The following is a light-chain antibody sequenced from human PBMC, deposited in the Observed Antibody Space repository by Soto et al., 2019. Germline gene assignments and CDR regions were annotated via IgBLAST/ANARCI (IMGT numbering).Light chain of an antibody. J-gene: IGKJ4*01. CDR3: QQYGSSPFT. CDR2: GAS. V-gene: IGKV3-20*01. Sequence: EIVLTQSPGTLSLSPGERATLSCRASQSVSSSYLAWYQQKPGQAPRLLFYGASSSATGIPDRFSSSGSGTDFTLTISRLEPEDFAVYYYQQYGSSPFTFGGGTKVEIK. CDR1: QSVSSSY.